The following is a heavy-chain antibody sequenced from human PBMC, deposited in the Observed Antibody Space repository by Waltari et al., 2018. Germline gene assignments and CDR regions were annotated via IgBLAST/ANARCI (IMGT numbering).Heavy chain of an antibody. D-gene: IGHD7-27*01. CDR3: ARKLDWGLYAFDI. CDR2: IYHSGST. J-gene: IGHJ3*02. V-gene: IGHV4-38-2*01. CDR1: GYSISSGYS. Sequence: QVQLQESGPGLVKPSETLSLTCAVSGYSISSGYSWGWIRQPPGKGLEWIGSIYHSGSTYYNPSLKSRVTISVDTSKNQFSLKLSSVTAADTAVYYCARKLDWGLYAFDIWGQGTMVTVSS.